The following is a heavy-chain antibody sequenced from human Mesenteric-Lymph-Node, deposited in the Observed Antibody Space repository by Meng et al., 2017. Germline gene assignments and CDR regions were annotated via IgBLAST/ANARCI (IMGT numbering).Heavy chain of an antibody. J-gene: IGHJ6*02. CDR2: IRSKANSYAT. CDR1: ALTFSKAC. D-gene: IGHD3-10*01. CDR3: TRLWFGEYYYGMDV. V-gene: IGHV3-73*01. Sequence: GESLKISCAAPALTFSKACMNWVRQAAGKGLEWVGRIRSKANSYATAYAASVKGRFTISRDDSKNTAYLQMNSLKTEDTAVYYCTRLWFGEYYYGMDVWGQGTTVTVSS.